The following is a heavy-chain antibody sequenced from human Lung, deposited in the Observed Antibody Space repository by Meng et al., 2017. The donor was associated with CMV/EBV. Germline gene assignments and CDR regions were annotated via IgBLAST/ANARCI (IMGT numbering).Heavy chain of an antibody. CDR3: AKADCGSGGCKLIDY. CDR2: INDNGNSV. CDR1: GFTFNNYA. J-gene: IGHJ4*02. Sequence: ESLKISCVGSGFTFNNYALSWVRQAPGKRLEWVSGINDNGNSVSYPDSVKGRFIISRDNSKNTLYLQMNSLTVEDTAVYYCAKADCGSGGCKLIDYWGQGTXVTVSS. V-gene: IGHV3-23*01. D-gene: IGHD2-15*01.